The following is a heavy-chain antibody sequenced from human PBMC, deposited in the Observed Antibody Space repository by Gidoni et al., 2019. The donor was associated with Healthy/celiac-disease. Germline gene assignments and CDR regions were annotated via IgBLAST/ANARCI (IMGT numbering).Heavy chain of an antibody. V-gene: IGHV3-33*01. D-gene: IGHD3-9*01. Sequence: QVQLVESGGGVVQPGRSLRLSCAASGFTFSSYGMHWVRQAPGKGLEWVAVIWYDGSNKYYADSVKGRFTISRDNSKNTLYLQMNSLRAEDTAVYYCARDYDILTFGPFDYWGQGTLVTVSS. CDR2: IWYDGSNK. CDR1: GFTFSSYG. CDR3: ARDYDILTFGPFDY. J-gene: IGHJ4*02.